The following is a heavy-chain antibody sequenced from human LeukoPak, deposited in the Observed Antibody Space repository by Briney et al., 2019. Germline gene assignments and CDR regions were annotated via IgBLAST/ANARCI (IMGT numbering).Heavy chain of an antibody. D-gene: IGHD1-14*01. Sequence: GGSLRLSCAASGFNFNVYGMHWARQAPGKGLEWVAFIRYDGSHIYYADPVKGRFTISRDNSKNTVHLQMDSLRPEDTAVYFCAKEPEQYYEENYFDHWGQGTLVTVSS. J-gene: IGHJ4*02. CDR2: IRYDGSHI. V-gene: IGHV3-30*02. CDR1: GFNFNVYG. CDR3: AKEPEQYYEENYFDH.